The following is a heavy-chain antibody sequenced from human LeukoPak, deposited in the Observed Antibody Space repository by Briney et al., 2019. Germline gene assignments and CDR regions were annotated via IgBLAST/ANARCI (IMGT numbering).Heavy chain of an antibody. CDR3: ARDSGLDSFGY. V-gene: IGHV4-30-4*08. J-gene: IGHJ4*02. Sequence: SETLSLTCTVSGGSISSGDYYWSWIRQPPGKGLEWIGYIYYSGSTYYNPSLKSLVTISVDTSKNQFSLKLSSVTAADTAVYYCARDSGLDSFGYWGQGTLVTVSS. D-gene: IGHD3-22*01. CDR2: IYYSGST. CDR1: GGSISSGDYY.